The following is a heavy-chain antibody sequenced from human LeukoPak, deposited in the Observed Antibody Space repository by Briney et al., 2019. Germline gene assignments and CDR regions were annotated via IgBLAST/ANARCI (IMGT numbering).Heavy chain of an antibody. J-gene: IGHJ6*03. V-gene: IGHV1-18*01. Sequence: WASAKVSCKASGYTFTSYGISWVRQAPGQGLEWMGWISAYNGNTNYAQKLQGRVTMTTDTSTSTAYMELRSLRSDDTAVYYCARRGILTDLQLNYYYYYYMDVWGKGTTVTVSS. CDR2: ISAYNGNT. CDR1: GYTFTSYG. D-gene: IGHD3-9*01. CDR3: ARRGILTDLQLNYYYYYYMDV.